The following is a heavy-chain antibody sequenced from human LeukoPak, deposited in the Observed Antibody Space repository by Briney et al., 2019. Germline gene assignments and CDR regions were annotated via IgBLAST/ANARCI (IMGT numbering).Heavy chain of an antibody. Sequence: SETLSLTCAVYGASFTGYYWSWFRQPPGKGLEWIGEINHSGGTNYNPSLKSRVTISLDTSNNQFSLKLNSVTAADTAVYYCARLLPLQGGYVWGQGTTVTVSS. CDR1: GASFTGYY. CDR2: INHSGGT. CDR3: ARLLPLQGGYV. V-gene: IGHV4-34*01. D-gene: IGHD2-15*01. J-gene: IGHJ6*02.